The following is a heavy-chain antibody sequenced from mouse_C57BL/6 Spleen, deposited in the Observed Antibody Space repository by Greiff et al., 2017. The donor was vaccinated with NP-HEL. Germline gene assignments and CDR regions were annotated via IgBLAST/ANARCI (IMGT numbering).Heavy chain of an antibody. CDR2: ISYDGSN. CDR3: ARDHGYYPFDY. D-gene: IGHD2-3*01. Sequence: VQLKESGPGLVKPSQSLSLTCSVTGYSITSGYYWNWIRQFPGNKLEWMGYISYDGSNNYNPSLKNRISITRDTSKNQFFLKLNSVTTEDTATYYCARDHGYYPFDYWGQGTTLTVSS. CDR1: GYSITSGYY. J-gene: IGHJ2*01. V-gene: IGHV3-6*01.